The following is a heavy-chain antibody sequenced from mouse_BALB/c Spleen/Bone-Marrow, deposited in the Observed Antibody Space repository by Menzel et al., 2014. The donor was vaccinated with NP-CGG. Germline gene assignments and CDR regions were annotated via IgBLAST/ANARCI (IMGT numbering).Heavy chain of an antibody. CDR3: ARDRGGYGNPRSFAY. V-gene: IGHV5-6-3*01. CDR1: GFTFSSYG. CDR2: INSNGGST. J-gene: IGHJ3*01. Sequence: EVMLVESGGGLVQPGGSLKLSCAASGFTFSSYGISWVRQTPDKRLELVATINSNGGSTYYPDSVKGRFTISRDNAKNTLFIQMSSLKSEDTAMYYCARDRGGYGNPRSFAYWGQGTLVTVSA. D-gene: IGHD2-1*01.